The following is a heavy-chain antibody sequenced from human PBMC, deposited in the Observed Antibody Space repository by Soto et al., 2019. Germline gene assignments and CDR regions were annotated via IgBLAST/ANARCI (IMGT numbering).Heavy chain of an antibody. D-gene: IGHD2-8*01. Sequence: ASVKVSCTASGYSFNDSHIHWVRQAPGQGLEWLGRINPKSGGTSTAQKFQGWVTMTTDTSISTASMELTRLTSDDTAIYYCARGDSTDCSNGVCSFFYNHDMDVWGQGTTVTVSS. V-gene: IGHV1-2*04. CDR1: GYSFNDSH. J-gene: IGHJ6*02. CDR2: INPKSGGT. CDR3: ARGDSTDCSNGVCSFFYNHDMDV.